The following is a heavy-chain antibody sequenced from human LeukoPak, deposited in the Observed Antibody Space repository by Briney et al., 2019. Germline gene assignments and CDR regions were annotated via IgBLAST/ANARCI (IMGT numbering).Heavy chain of an antibody. CDR2: ISGSGGTT. D-gene: IGHD3-22*01. CDR3: ARDPHYYDGSGYQDAFDI. J-gene: IGHJ3*02. V-gene: IGHV3-23*01. Sequence: PGGSLRLSCAASGFTFSSSAMSWVRQAPGKGLEWVSAISGSGGTTYYADSVKGRFTISRDNAKNTVFLQMNSLRAEDTAVYYCARDPHYYDGSGYQDAFDIWGQGTMVTVSS. CDR1: GFTFSSSA.